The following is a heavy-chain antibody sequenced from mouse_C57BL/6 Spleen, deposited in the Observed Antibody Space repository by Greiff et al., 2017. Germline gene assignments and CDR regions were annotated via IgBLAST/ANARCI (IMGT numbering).Heavy chain of an antibody. Sequence: VQLQQPGAELVKPGASVKMSCKASGYTFTSYWITWVKQRPGQGLEWIGDIYPGSGSTNYNEKFKSKATLTVDTSSSTAYMQLSSLTSEDSAVYYCARSDYDYDEGGFDYWGQGTTLTVSS. J-gene: IGHJ2*01. CDR3: ARSDYDYDEGGFDY. CDR2: IYPGSGST. V-gene: IGHV1-55*01. CDR1: GYTFTSYW. D-gene: IGHD2-4*01.